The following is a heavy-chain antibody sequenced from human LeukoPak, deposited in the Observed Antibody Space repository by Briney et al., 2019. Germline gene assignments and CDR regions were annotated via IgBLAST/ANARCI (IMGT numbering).Heavy chain of an antibody. CDR2: IIPILGIA. CDR3: ASLGTQLERPYYFDY. CDR1: GGTFSSYA. D-gene: IGHD1-1*01. V-gene: IGHV1-69*04. J-gene: IGHJ4*02. Sequence: SVRVSCKASGGTFSSYAIRWVRQAPGQGLEWMGRIIPILGIANYAQKFQGRVTITADKSTSTAYMELSSLRSEDTAVYYCASLGTQLERPYYFDYWGQGTLVTVSS.